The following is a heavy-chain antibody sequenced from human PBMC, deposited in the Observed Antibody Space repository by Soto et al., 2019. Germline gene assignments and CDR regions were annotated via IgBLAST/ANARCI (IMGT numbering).Heavy chain of an antibody. CDR2: ISAYNGNT. CDR1: GYTFTSYG. CDR3: ARDLHRHPYY. Sequence: QVQLVQSGAEVKKPGASVKVSCKASGYTFTSYGISWVRQAPGQGLEWMGWISAYNGNTNYAQKLQGRVTMTTDTSTSTAHMEPSTLKTDDTAADYCARDLHRHPYYWGHGTLVTVSS. V-gene: IGHV1-18*01. J-gene: IGHJ4*01.